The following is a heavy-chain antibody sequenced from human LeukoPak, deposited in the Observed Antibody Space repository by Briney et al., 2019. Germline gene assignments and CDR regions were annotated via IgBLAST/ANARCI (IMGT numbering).Heavy chain of an antibody. CDR1: GGSFSGYY. CDR2: INHSGST. V-gene: IGHV4-34*01. Sequence: SETLSLTCAVYGGSFSGYYWSWIRQPPGKGLEWIGEINHSGSTNYNPSLKSRVTISVDTSKNQFSLKLSSVTAADTAVYYCAGGRRYYYGSGGIEDYWGQGTLVTVSS. J-gene: IGHJ4*02. CDR3: AGGRRYYYGSGGIEDY. D-gene: IGHD3-10*01.